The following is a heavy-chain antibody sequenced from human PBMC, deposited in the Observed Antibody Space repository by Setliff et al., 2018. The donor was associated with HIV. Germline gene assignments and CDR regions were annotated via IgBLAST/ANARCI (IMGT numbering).Heavy chain of an antibody. J-gene: IGHJ5*02. CDR3: TSSFRIFYYDSRTYSKWFDP. CDR1: GYTHTELS. D-gene: IGHD3-22*01. V-gene: IGHV1-24*01. CDR2: FDPEDGEV. Sequence: ASVKVSCKVSGYTHTELSIHWVRQAPGKGLEWMGGFDPEDGEVVYAQKFEGRVTMTEDTSTDTAYMELSSLRSEDTAEYYCTSSFRIFYYDSRTYSKWFDPWGQGTLVTVSS.